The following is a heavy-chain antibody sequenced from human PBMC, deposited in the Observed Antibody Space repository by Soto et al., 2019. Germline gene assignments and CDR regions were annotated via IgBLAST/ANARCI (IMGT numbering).Heavy chain of an antibody. CDR3: ASALGSLDYYYDMDV. CDR2: ISDTGSSH. V-gene: IGHV3-30*03. CDR1: GFTFSSYG. J-gene: IGHJ6*02. Sequence: VQLVESGGTVVQPGGSLRLSCVGSGFTFSSYGMHWVRQAPGKGLECVAVISDTGSSHYYAASVEGRFTISRDNSKNTLSLQMNSLRPEDTAVYYCASALGSLDYYYDMDVWGQGTTVTVSS.